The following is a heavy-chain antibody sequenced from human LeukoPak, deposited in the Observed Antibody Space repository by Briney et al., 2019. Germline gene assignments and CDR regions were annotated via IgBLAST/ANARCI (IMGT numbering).Heavy chain of an antibody. CDR2: IYSGGST. Sequence: GGSLRLSCAASGFTVSSNYMSWVRQAPGKGLEWVSVIYSGGSTYYADSVKGRFTISRDNSKNTLYLQMNSLRAEDTAVYYCARRPRRIAAAAHHYFDYWGQGTLVTVSS. V-gene: IGHV3-53*01. CDR3: ARRPRRIAAAAHHYFDY. J-gene: IGHJ4*02. D-gene: IGHD6-13*01. CDR1: GFTVSSNY.